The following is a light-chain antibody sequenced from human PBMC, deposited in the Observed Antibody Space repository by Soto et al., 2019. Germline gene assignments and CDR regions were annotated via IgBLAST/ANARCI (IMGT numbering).Light chain of an antibody. CDR1: QSVPGNY. CDR2: RAS. J-gene: IGKJ1*01. CDR3: LQYTSPPWT. Sequence: EIVLTQSPGALSLSPGERATLSCRASQSVPGNYLAWLQQKPGQAPRLLIYRASSRATDIPGRFSGSGSGTDFTLTISSLEPEDFAVYYCLQYTSPPWTLGQETKVAVK. V-gene: IGKV3-20*01.